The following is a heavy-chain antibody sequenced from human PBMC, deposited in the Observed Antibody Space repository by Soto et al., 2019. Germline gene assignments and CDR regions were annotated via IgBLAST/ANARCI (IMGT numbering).Heavy chain of an antibody. D-gene: IGHD2-15*01. CDR3: ARDYLATYQRYCSGGTCPIDY. J-gene: IGHJ4*02. Sequence: QVQLVESGGGSVKPGGSLRLSCVASGFTFSDYSMSWIRQAAGKGLEWLSHISSRNTIYYAESVKGRFTISRDNAKNSMYLQMNSLTAEDTAVYYCARDYLATYQRYCSGGTCPIDYWGQGTLVTVSS. V-gene: IGHV3-11*01. CDR1: GFTFSDYS. CDR2: ISSRNTI.